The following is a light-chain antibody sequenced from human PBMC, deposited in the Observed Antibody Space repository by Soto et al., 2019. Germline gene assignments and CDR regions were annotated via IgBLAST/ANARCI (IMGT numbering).Light chain of an antibody. CDR1: QSVSSY. CDR3: QQRSNWPPLT. J-gene: IGKJ4*01. V-gene: IGKV3-11*01. Sequence: IVLTQSPATLSLSPGERATLSCRASQSVSSYLAWYQQKPGQAPRLLIYDASNRATGIPARFSGSGSGTDFSLPISSLEPEDFAVYYCQQRSNWPPLTFGGGTKVDIK. CDR2: DAS.